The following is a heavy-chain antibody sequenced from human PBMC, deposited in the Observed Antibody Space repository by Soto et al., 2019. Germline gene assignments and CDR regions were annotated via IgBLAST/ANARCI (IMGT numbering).Heavy chain of an antibody. CDR1: GYTFTDYY. Sequence: SVKVSCKASGYTFTDYYIHWVRQAPGQGLEWMGWINPNSGATNYAQKFQGRVTMTRDTPISTAYMELSRLRSDDTAVYYCARDLVPAAISFYGMDVWGQGTTVPVSS. CDR3: ARDLVPAAISFYGMDV. V-gene: IGHV1-2*02. D-gene: IGHD2-2*01. CDR2: INPNSGAT. J-gene: IGHJ6*02.